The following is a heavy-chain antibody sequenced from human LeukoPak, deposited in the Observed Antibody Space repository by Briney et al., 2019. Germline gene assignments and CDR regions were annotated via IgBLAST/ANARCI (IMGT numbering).Heavy chain of an antibody. D-gene: IGHD3-10*02. CDR2: TYYMSKWYN. CDR1: GDSFSSNSAA. V-gene: IGHV6-1*01. CDR3: ARDKLLFGELSDYYYMDV. J-gene: IGHJ6*03. Sequence: SQTLSLTCAISGDSFSSNSAARNWLRQSPSRGLEWVGRTYYMSKWYNDYAVSVKSRITITPDTSKNQFSLQLNSVTPEDTAVYFCARDKLLFGELSDYYYMDVWGKGTTVTVSS.